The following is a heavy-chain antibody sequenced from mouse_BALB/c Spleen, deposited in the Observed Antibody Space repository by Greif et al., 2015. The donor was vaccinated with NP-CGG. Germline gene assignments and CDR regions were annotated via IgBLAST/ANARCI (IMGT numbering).Heavy chain of an antibody. CDR3: ARNLPYYGSSYRGLFDY. J-gene: IGHJ2*01. CDR2: ISSGSSTI. Sequence: EVQLVESGGGLVQPGGSRKLSCAASGFTFSSFGMHWVRQAPEKGLEWVAYISSGSSTIYYADTVKGRFTISRDNPKNTLFLQMTSLRSEDTAMYYCARNLPYYGSSYRGLFDYWGQGTTLTVSS. D-gene: IGHD1-1*01. V-gene: IGHV5-17*02. CDR1: GFTFSSFG.